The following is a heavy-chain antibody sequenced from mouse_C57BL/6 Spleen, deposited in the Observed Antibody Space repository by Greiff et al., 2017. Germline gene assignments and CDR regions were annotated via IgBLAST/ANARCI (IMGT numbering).Heavy chain of an antibody. V-gene: IGHV5-16*01. Sequence: EVQRVESEGGLVQPGSSMKLSCTASGFTFSDYYMAWVRQVPEKGLEWVANINYDGSSTYYLDSLKSRFIISRDNAKNILYLQMSSLKSEDTATYYCAREDGNYGGVMDYWGQGTSVTVSS. CDR2: INYDGSST. CDR1: GFTFSDYY. D-gene: IGHD2-1*01. J-gene: IGHJ4*01. CDR3: AREDGNYGGVMDY.